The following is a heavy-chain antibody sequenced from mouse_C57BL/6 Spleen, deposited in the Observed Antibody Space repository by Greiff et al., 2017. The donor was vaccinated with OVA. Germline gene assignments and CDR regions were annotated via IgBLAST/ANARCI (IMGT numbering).Heavy chain of an antibody. D-gene: IGHD1-1*01. V-gene: IGHV1-50*01. CDR1: GYTFTSYW. CDR2: IDPSDSYT. CDR3: ARSGSSSHWYFDV. J-gene: IGHJ1*03. Sequence: VQLQQPGAELVKPGASVKLSCKASGYTFTSYWMQWVKQRPGQGLEWIGEIDPSDSYTNYNQKFKGKATLTVDTSSSTAYMQLSSLTSEDSAVYYCARSGSSSHWYFDVWGTGTTVTVSS.